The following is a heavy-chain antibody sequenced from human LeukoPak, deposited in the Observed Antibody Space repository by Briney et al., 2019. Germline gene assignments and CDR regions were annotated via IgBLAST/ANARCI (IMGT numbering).Heavy chain of an antibody. CDR1: GYTFTSYA. CDR3: ARGRFGEGITMIDGEYYFDY. V-gene: IGHV7-4-1*02. J-gene: IGHJ4*02. D-gene: IGHD3-22*01. CDR2: INTNTGNP. Sequence: ASVKVSCKAPGYTFTSYAMNWVRQAPGQGLEWMGWINTNTGNPTYAQGFTGRFVFSLDTSVSTAYLQISSLKAEDTAVYYCARGRFGEGITMIDGEYYFDYWGQGTLVTVSS.